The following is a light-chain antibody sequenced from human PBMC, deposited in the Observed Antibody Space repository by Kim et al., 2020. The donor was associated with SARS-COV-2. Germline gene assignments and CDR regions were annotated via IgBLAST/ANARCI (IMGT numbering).Light chain of an antibody. V-gene: IGKV1-5*01. J-gene: IGKJ4*01. CDR3: QEYNTYF. Sequence: LSASEGDIVTITCRASQDITNWLAWYQQKPGKAPKLLIYNASRLQGGVPSRFSGSGSGTDFTLTISSLQPDDFATYYCQEYNTYFFGGGTKVDIK. CDR2: NAS. CDR1: QDITNW.